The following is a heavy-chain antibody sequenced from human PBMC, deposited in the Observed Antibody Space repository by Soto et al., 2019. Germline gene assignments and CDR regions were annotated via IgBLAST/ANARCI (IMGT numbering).Heavy chain of an antibody. CDR1: GFTFDDYA. J-gene: IGHJ4*02. Sequence: EVQLVASGGGLVQPGRSLRLSCAASGFTFDDYAMHWVRQAPGKGLEWVSGISWNSGSIGYADSVKGRFTISRDNAKNSRYLQMNSLRAEATALYYCAKGSYSSGWLGDDYWGQGTLVTVSS. CDR3: AKGSYSSGWLGDDY. V-gene: IGHV3-9*01. CDR2: ISWNSGSI. D-gene: IGHD6-19*01.